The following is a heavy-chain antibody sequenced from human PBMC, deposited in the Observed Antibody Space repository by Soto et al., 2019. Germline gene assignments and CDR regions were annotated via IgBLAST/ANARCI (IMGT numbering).Heavy chain of an antibody. V-gene: IGHV1-8*02. Sequence: GASVKVSCKASGFTFTSSAVHWVRQATGQGLEWMGWMNPNSGNTGYAQKFQGRVTMTRNTSISTAYMELSSLRSEDTAVYYCARGAAGPYYYYYMDVWGKGTTVTVSS. CDR1: GFTFTSSA. CDR3: ARGAAGPYYYYYMDV. J-gene: IGHJ6*03. CDR2: MNPNSGNT. D-gene: IGHD6-13*01.